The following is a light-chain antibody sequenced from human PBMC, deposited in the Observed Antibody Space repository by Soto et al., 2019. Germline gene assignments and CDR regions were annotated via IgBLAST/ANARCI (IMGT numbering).Light chain of an antibody. Sequence: IVVTQSPSTLSVSPGDRATLSCRASQSVSSNLAWYRQKPGQTPRLLGYGTSNRATGIPDRFSGSGSGTDFTLTISRLVPAEFVIYYCQQYGSSQRTFAQGTKVAIK. CDR1: QSVSSN. CDR2: GTS. CDR3: QQYGSSQRT. V-gene: IGKV3-20*01. J-gene: IGKJ1*01.